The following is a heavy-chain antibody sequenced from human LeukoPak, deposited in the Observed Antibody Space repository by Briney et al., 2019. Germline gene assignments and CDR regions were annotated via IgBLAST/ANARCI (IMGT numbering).Heavy chain of an antibody. V-gene: IGHV3-48*03. CDR1: GFTFSGFE. J-gene: IGHJ5*02. D-gene: IGHD2-21*02. CDR3: ARDPVNCGGDCYQA. Sequence: GGSLRLSCAASGFTFSGFEMNWVRQAPGKGLEWVSYISSNGSTRYYADSVEGRFTVSRDNAKNSLYLQMNSLRAEDTAVYYCARDPVNCGGDCYQAWGQGTLVTVSS. CDR2: ISSNGSTR.